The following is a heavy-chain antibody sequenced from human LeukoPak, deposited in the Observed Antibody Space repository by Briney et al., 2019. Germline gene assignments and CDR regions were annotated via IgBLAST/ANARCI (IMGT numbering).Heavy chain of an antibody. D-gene: IGHD3-10*01. J-gene: IGHJ6*02. CDR1: GDSISTYY. Sequence: PSETLSLPCAVSGDSISTYYWSWIRQPPGKGLEWIGYIYYSGSTNYNPSLRSLVTISVDTSKNQFSLKLSSVTAADTAVYYCARTSGTVYYYGMDVWGQGTTVTVSS. CDR2: IYYSGST. CDR3: ARTSGTVYYYGMDV. V-gene: IGHV4-59*01.